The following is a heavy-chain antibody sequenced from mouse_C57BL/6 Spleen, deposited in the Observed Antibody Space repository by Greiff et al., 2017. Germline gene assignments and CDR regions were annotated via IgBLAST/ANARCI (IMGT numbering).Heavy chain of an antibody. CDR3: ARDPGNYFGYFDY. CDR1: GYSITSGYY. CDR2: ISYDGSN. Sequence: EVKLMESGPGLVKPSQSLSLTCSVTGYSITSGYYWNWIRQFPGNKLEWMGYISYDGSNNYNPSLKNRISITRDTSKNQFFLKLNSVTTEDTATYYCARDPGNYFGYFDYWGQGTTLTVSS. J-gene: IGHJ2*01. D-gene: IGHD2-1*01. V-gene: IGHV3-6*01.